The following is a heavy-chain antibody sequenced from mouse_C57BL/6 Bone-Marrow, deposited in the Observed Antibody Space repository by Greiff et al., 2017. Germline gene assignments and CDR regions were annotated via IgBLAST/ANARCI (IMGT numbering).Heavy chain of an antibody. J-gene: IGHJ2*01. CDR2: IWAGGST. V-gene: IGHV2-9*02. D-gene: IGHD4-1*01. CDR1: GFSLTSYG. Sequence: VKLQESGPGLVAPSQSLSITCTVSGFSLTSYGVHWVRQPPGKGLEWLGVIWAGGSTNYNSALMSRMSINKDNSKSQVFLKMHSLQTEDTAIYYWARDRGLGRRFDYWGQGTTLTVSS. CDR3: ARDRGLGRRFDY.